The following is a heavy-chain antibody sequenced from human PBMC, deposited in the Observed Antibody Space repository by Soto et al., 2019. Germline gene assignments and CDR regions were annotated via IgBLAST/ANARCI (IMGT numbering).Heavy chain of an antibody. CDR1: GFTVSSNY. V-gene: IGHV3-53*01. CDR2: IYSGGST. J-gene: IGHJ2*01. D-gene: IGHD2-2*01. CDR3: ARDRRGSYCSSTSCYHGAGDWYFDL. Sequence: EVQLVESGGGLIQPGGSLRLSCAASGFTVSSNYMSWVRQAPGKGLEWVSVIYSGGSTYYADSVKGRFTISRDNPKNTLYLQMNSLRAEDTAVYYCARDRRGSYCSSTSCYHGAGDWYFDLWGRGTLVTVSS.